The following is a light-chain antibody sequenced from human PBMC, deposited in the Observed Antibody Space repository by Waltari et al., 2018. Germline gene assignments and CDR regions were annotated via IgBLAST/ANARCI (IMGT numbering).Light chain of an antibody. Sequence: SSELSQDPAVSVALGQTGRITCQGDILRQYYASWCRQKPGQSPVLPIYGKNNRPTGIPDRFSASSSGNTASLTISGARAEDEGDYYCNTREISGDVVFGGGTKLTVL. CDR1: ILRQYY. CDR3: NTREISGDVV. V-gene: IGLV3-19*01. CDR2: GKN. J-gene: IGLJ2*01.